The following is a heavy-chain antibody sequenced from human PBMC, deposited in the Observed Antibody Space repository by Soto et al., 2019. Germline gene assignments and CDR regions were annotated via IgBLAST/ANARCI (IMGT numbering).Heavy chain of an antibody. CDR1: GYTFTSYA. J-gene: IGHJ4*02. D-gene: IGHD5-18*01. V-gene: IGHV1-3*01. CDR2: INAGNGNT. Sequence: ASVKVSCKXSGYTFTSYAMHWVRQAPGQRLEWMGWINAGNGNTKYSQKFQGRVTITRDTSASTAYMELSSLRSEDTAVYYCARARGVEMATATALDYWGQGTLVTVSS. CDR3: ARARGVEMATATALDY.